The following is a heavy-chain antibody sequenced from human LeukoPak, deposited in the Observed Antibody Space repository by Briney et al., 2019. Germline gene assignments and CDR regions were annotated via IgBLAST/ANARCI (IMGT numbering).Heavy chain of an antibody. CDR2: IKTDGSEK. CDR1: GFTFSSYA. Sequence: PGGSLRLSCAASGFTFSSYAIHWVRQAQGKGLEWVANIKTDGSEKYYVDSVKGRFTISRDNAKNSLYLQMNSLRAEDTAVYYCATYSSLNAREFQYWGQGTLVTVSS. D-gene: IGHD3-22*01. V-gene: IGHV3-7*01. J-gene: IGHJ1*01. CDR3: ATYSSLNAREFQY.